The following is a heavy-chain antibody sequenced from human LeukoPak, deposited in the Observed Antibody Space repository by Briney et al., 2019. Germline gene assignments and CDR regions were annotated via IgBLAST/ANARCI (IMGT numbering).Heavy chain of an antibody. D-gene: IGHD2-2*01. J-gene: IGHJ4*02. CDR1: GGSISSSSYY. Sequence: ASETLSLTCTVSGGSISSSSYYWGWIRQPPGKGLEWIGSIYYSGSTYYNPSLKSRVTISVDTSKNQFSLKLSSVTAADTAVYYCAREVYRGYCSRTSCYEIDYWGQGTLVSVSS. V-gene: IGHV4-39*07. CDR2: IYYSGST. CDR3: AREVYRGYCSRTSCYEIDY.